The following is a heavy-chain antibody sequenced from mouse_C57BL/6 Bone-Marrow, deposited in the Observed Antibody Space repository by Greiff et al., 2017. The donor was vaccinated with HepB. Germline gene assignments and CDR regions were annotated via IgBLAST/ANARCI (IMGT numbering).Heavy chain of an antibody. Sequence: DVKLVESEGGLVQPGSSMKLSCTASGFTFSDYYMAWVRQVPEKGLEWVANINYDGSSTYYLDSLKSRFIISRDNAKNILYLQMSSLKSEDTATYYCARDEGTWYFDVWGTGTTVTVSS. CDR2: INYDGSST. V-gene: IGHV5-16*01. CDR1: GFTFSDYY. CDR3: ARDEGTWYFDV. J-gene: IGHJ1*03. D-gene: IGHD2-14*01.